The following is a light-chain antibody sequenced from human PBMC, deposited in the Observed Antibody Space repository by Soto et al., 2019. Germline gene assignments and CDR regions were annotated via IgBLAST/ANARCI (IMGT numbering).Light chain of an antibody. CDR2: DAS. CDR1: QNIRDY. V-gene: IGKV1-5*01. J-gene: IGKJ1*01. Sequence: DIQMTQSPSSLSVSVGDRVAITCRASQNIRDYLNWYQHKPGKAPRLLTYDASTLQSGVPSRFSGSGSGTEFTLTISSLQPDDFATYSCQHYRSYSWTFGHGTKVIIK. CDR3: QHYRSYSWT.